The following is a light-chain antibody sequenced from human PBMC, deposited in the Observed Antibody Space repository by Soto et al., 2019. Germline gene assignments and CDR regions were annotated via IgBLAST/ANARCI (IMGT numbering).Light chain of an antibody. CDR3: QQHGTAPST. CDR2: GAS. V-gene: IGKV3-15*01. J-gene: IGKJ5*01. CDR1: QSGSGN. Sequence: EIVMTQSPATLPVSPGERATLSYRASQSGSGNLAGYQQKPGQAPRFLIYGASTRATCSPARFSGSGAGTHFTLTSSRLEPEDFAVYSCQQHGTAPSTFGQGTRLEI.